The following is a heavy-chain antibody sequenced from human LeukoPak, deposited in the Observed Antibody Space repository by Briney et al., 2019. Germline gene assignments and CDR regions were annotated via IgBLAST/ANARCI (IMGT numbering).Heavy chain of an antibody. CDR3: AKGGTMIVVVILD. J-gene: IGHJ4*02. V-gene: IGHV3-30*02. Sequence: GGSLRLSCAASGFTFSSYGMHWVRQAPGKGLEWVAFIRYDGSNKYYADSVKGRFTISRDNSKNTLYLQMNSLRAEDTAVYYCAKGGTMIVVVILDWGQGTLVTVSS. CDR1: GFTFSSYG. D-gene: IGHD3-22*01. CDR2: IRYDGSNK.